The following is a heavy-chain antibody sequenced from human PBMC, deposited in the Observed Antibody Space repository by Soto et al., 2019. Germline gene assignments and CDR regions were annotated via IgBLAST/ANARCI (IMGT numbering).Heavy chain of an antibody. V-gene: IGHV4-30-2*01. J-gene: IGHJ6*02. D-gene: IGHD2-21*02. CDR2: IYYGGST. Sequence: SETLSLTCAVSGGSISSGDYSWNWIRQPPGKGLEWIGYIYYGGSTYYNPSFQSRVTISVDRSRNLFSLKLNSVTAADTAVYYCARDLWGYCGTDCYPLDVWGQGTTVTVS. CDR1: GGSISSGDYS. CDR3: ARDLWGYCGTDCYPLDV.